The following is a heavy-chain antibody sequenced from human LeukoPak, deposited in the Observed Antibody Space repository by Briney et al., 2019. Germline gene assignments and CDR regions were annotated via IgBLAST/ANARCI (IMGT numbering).Heavy chain of an antibody. D-gene: IGHD1-26*01. CDR3: AKLGIGSTTRAWFDP. Sequence: ASVKVSCKASGHTFTSYYMHWVRQAPGQGLECMGIINPSGGSSSYAQRFQGRVTMTRDTSTSTVYMELSSLRSEDTAVYYCAKLGIGSTTRAWFDPWGQGTLVTVSS. J-gene: IGHJ5*02. CDR1: GHTFTSYY. V-gene: IGHV1-46*01. CDR2: INPSGGSS.